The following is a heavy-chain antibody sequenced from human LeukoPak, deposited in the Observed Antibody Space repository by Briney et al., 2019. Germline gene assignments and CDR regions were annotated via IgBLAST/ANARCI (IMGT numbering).Heavy chain of an antibody. CDR1: GFTFYDYL. CDR3: ARGGATTFGLWGNAFDI. CDR2: IKQDGSEK. D-gene: IGHD3-3*01. Sequence: GSLRLSCAASGFTFYDYLMTWVRQAPGKGLEWVAKIKQDGSEKYYVDSVKGRFTISRDNAKNSLYLQMNSLRAEDTAVYYCARGGATTFGLWGNAFDIWGQGTMVTVSS. V-gene: IGHV3-7*01. J-gene: IGHJ3*02.